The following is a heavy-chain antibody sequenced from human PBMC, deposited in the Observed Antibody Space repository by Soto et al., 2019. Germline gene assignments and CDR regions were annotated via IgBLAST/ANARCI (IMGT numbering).Heavy chain of an antibody. J-gene: IGHJ5*02. CDR2: IYYSGST. D-gene: IGHD2-8*01. CDR1: GGSISSRTYY. V-gene: IGHV4-39*01. Sequence: SETLSLTCTVSGGSISSRTYYWGWIRQPPGKGLDWIASIYYSGSTYYNPSLKSRVTISVDTSKNLFSLKLTSVTAADTAVYFCARQGRGTTNGVFRWPDGETWFDPWGQGTLVTVSS. CDR3: ARQGRGTTNGVFRWPDGETWFDP.